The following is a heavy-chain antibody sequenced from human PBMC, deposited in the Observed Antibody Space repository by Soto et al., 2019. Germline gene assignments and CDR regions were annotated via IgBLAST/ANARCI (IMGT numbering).Heavy chain of an antibody. J-gene: IGHJ5*02. Sequence: SETLSLTCAVFGGSFSGYYWNWIRQPPGKGLEWIGEINHSGSTNYNPSLKSRVTISVDTSKNQFSLKLSSVTAADTAVYYCARHQSHSSSYVDPWGQGTLVTVSS. V-gene: IGHV4-34*01. D-gene: IGHD6-13*01. CDR1: GGSFSGYY. CDR3: ARHQSHSSSYVDP. CDR2: INHSGST.